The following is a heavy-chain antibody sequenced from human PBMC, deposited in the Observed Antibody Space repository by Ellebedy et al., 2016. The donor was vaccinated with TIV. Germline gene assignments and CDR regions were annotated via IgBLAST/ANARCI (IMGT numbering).Heavy chain of an antibody. J-gene: IGHJ5*02. CDR1: GVTFKNDW. CDR2: VKSETDGGTI. Sequence: GGSLRLSCAASGVTFKNDWMGWVRQAPGKGLEWVGRVKSETDGGTIDYAAPVKGRFNISRDDSNNKLYLQMNSLKTDDTAVYYCTRVQDWFDPWGQGTLVTVYS. CDR3: TRVQDWFDP. V-gene: IGHV3-15*01.